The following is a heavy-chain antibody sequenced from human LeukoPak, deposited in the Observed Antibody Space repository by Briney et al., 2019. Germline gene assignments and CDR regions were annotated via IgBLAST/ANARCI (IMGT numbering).Heavy chain of an antibody. CDR2: INTDGSST. V-gene: IGHV3-74*01. CDR3: ARRTVTGTYDY. J-gene: IGHJ4*02. CDR1: GFTFNDYW. D-gene: IGHD1-1*01. Sequence: GGSLRLSCAASGFTFNDYWMHWARQAPGKGLLWVSRINTDGSSTDYADSVKGRFTISRDNAKNTLYLQMDSLRAEDSAVYYCARRTVTGTYDYWGQGTLVTAS.